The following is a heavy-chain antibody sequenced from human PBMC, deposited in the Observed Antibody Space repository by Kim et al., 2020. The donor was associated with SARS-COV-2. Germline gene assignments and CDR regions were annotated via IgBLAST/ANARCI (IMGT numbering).Heavy chain of an antibody. CDR3: ARQIPHAFDI. CDR1: GGSISSYY. CDR2: IYYSGST. J-gene: IGHJ3*02. D-gene: IGHD2-2*02. Sequence: SETLSLTCTVSGGSISSYYWSWIRQPPGKGLEWIGYIYYSGSTNYNPSLTSRVTISVDTSKNQFSLKLSSVTAADTAVYYCARQIPHAFDIWGQGTMVTVSS. V-gene: IGHV4-59*08.